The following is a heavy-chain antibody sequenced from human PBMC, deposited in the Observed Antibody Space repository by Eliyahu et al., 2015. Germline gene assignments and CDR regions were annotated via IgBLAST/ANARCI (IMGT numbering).Heavy chain of an antibody. J-gene: IGHJ4*02. D-gene: IGHD3-3*01. V-gene: IGHV4-39*01. CDR2: IYYSGST. CDR3: ARHTYYDFWSGYSHFDY. CDR1: GGSIXXSSYY. Sequence: QLQLQESGPGLVKPSETLSLTCTVXGGSIXXSSYYWGWIRQPPGKGLEWIGSIYYSGSTYYNPSLKSRVTISVDTSKNQFSLKLSSVTAADTAVYYCARHTYYDFWSGYSHFDYWGQGTLVTVSS.